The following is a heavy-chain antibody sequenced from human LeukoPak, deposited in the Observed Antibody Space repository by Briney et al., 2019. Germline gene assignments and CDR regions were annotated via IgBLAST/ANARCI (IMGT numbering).Heavy chain of an antibody. D-gene: IGHD4-17*01. V-gene: IGHV4-59*01. CDR3: ARGSVTTYYFHGMDV. Sequence: SETLSLTCTVSGASISSYYWSWIRQPPGKGLEWIGYIYDSGSTNYNPSLKSRLTISVDTSNNQFSLKLSSVTAADTAVYYCARGSVTTYYFHGMDVWGKGTTVTVSS. CDR1: GASISSYY. J-gene: IGHJ6*04. CDR2: IYDSGST.